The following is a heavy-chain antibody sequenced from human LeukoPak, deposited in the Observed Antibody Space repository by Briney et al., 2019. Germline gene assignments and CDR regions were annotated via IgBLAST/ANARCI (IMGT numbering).Heavy chain of an antibody. CDR1: GFTFSSYG. Sequence: GGSLRLSCAASGFTFSSYGMHWVRQAPGKGLEWVALILDEGSIKHFADSVRGRFTISRDNSKNTLYLQMNSLRAEDTAVYYCARDFELSHWGQGTLVTVSS. CDR3: ARDFELSH. CDR2: ILDEGSIK. V-gene: IGHV3-33*01. J-gene: IGHJ4*02. D-gene: IGHD3-16*02.